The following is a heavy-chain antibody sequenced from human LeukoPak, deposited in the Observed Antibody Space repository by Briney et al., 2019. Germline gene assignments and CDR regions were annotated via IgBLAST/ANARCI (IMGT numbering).Heavy chain of an antibody. CDR1: GGSISSNH. CDR3: ARHSGSYPHYFDY. CDR2: IYYSGSA. Sequence: SETLSLTCTVSGGSISSNHWSWIRQPPGKGLEWSGYIYYSGSAHYNSSLKSRVTISVDTSKNQFSLKLTSLTAADTAVYYCARHSGSYPHYFDYWGQGTLVTVSS. D-gene: IGHD1-26*01. V-gene: IGHV4-59*08. J-gene: IGHJ4*02.